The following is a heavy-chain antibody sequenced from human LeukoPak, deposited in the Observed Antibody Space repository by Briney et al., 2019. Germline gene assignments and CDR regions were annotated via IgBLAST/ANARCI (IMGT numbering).Heavy chain of an antibody. V-gene: IGHV4-59*01. CDR1: GGSISSYY. CDR3: AASPYYGSGSDYEAPFDY. CDR2: IYYSGST. J-gene: IGHJ4*02. D-gene: IGHD3-10*01. Sequence: PSETLSLTCTVSGGSISSYYWSWIRQPPGKGLEWIGYIYYSGSTNYNPSLKSRVTISVDTSTNQFSLKLSSVTAADAAVYYCAASPYYGSGSDYEAPFDYCGQGTLVTVSS.